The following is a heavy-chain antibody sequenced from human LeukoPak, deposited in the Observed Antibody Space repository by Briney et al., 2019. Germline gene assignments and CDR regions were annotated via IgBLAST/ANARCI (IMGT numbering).Heavy chain of an antibody. D-gene: IGHD1-1*01. V-gene: IGHV5-10-1*01. CDR3: ARRVKGTSDY. CDR1: GYSFTSYL. Sequence: GKSLKVSCKGSGYSFTSYLISWVRQMPVKGLEWMGRIDPSDSYTNYSPSFQGHVTISADKSISTAYLQWSSLKASDTAMYYCARRVKGTSDYWDQGTLVTVSS. J-gene: IGHJ4*02. CDR2: IDPSDSYT.